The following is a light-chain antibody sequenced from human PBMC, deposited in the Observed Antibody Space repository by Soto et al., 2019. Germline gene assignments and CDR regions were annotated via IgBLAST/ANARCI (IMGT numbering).Light chain of an antibody. V-gene: IGKV3-15*01. Sequence: DIVVTQSPATLSASPGERVTLSCRASQFVSSRLAWYQQKPGQVPRLLIYDTSTRAPGISPRFSGSGSGTEFTLTTSSLQSEDFAVYYCQEYIKWPPGMFGPGTTVDIK. CDR3: QEYIKWPPGM. J-gene: IGKJ1*01. CDR1: QFVSSR. CDR2: DTS.